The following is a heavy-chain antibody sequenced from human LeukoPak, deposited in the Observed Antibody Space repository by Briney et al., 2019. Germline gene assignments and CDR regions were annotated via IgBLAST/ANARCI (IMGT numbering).Heavy chain of an antibody. J-gene: IGHJ4*02. Sequence: ASVKVSCKASGYTFTGYYMHWVRQAPGQGLEWMGWINPNSGGTNYAQKFQGRVTMTRDASISTAYMKLSRLRSDDTAVYYCARTGSSWYDYVWGSYRYPGRDWGQGTLVTVSS. D-gene: IGHD3-16*02. CDR1: GYTFTGYY. V-gene: IGHV1-2*02. CDR2: INPNSGGT. CDR3: ARTGSSWYDYVWGSYRYPGRD.